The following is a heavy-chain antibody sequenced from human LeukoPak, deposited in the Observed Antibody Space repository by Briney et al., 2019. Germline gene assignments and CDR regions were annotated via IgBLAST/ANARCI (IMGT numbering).Heavy chain of an antibody. Sequence: GGSLRLSCAASGFLFTEYEMNWVRQAPGKGLEWISDISSGSSTTYYADSVKGRFTISRDNTKNSLYLQMNSLRAEDTAVYYCARLWFGGPFDSWGQGILVTVSS. CDR2: ISSGSSTT. D-gene: IGHD3-10*01. J-gene: IGHJ4*02. CDR1: GFLFTEYE. CDR3: ARLWFGGPFDS. V-gene: IGHV3-48*03.